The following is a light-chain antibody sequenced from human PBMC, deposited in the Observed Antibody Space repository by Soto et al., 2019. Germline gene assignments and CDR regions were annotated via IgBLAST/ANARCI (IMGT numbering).Light chain of an antibody. Sequence: QLVLTQSPSASASLGASVKLTCTLSXGHSSYAIAWHQQQPEKGPRYLMKLNSDGSHSKGDGIPDRFSGSSSGAERYLTISSLQSEDEADYYCQTWGTGTVVFGGGTKLTVL. CDR1: XGHSSYA. CDR2: LNSDGSH. V-gene: IGLV4-69*01. J-gene: IGLJ2*01. CDR3: QTWGTGTVV.